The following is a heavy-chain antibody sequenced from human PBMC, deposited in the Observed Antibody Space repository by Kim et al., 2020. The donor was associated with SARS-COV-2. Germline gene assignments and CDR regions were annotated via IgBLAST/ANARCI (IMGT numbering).Heavy chain of an antibody. V-gene: IGHV3-30*07. CDR3: ATLWFGELGGRNFDY. J-gene: IGHJ4*02. Sequence: DSVKGRFTISRDNSKNTLYLQMNSLRAEDTAVYYCATLWFGELGGRNFDYWGQGTLVTVSS. D-gene: IGHD3-10*01.